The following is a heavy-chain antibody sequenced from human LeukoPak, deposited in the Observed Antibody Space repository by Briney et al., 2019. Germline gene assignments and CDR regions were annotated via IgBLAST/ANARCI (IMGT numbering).Heavy chain of an antibody. Sequence: PGGSLRLSCAASGFTFSTYAMNWVHQAPGKGLEWVSSISGSGGTTYYADSVKGRFTISRDNSKNTLYLQMNSLRAEDTAVYYCAKDLSGSSSWYLAYFDYWGQGTLVSVSS. J-gene: IGHJ4*02. CDR3: AKDLSGSSSWYLAYFDY. CDR1: GFTFSTYA. V-gene: IGHV3-23*01. CDR2: ISGSGGTT. D-gene: IGHD6-13*01.